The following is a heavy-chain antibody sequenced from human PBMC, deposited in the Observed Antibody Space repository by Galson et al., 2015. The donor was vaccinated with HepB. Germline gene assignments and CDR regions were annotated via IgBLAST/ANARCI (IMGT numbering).Heavy chain of an antibody. J-gene: IGHJ3*02. CDR1: GFTFSDYY. V-gene: IGHV3-11*05. CDR2: ISSSSYT. D-gene: IGHD3-9*01. CDR3: ARVEFDSGGAFDI. Sequence: SLRLSCAASGFTFSDYYMSWIRQAPGKGLEWVSYISSSSYTNYADSVKGRFTISRDNAKNSLYLQMNSLRAEDTAVYYCARVEFDSGGAFDIWGQGTMVTVSS.